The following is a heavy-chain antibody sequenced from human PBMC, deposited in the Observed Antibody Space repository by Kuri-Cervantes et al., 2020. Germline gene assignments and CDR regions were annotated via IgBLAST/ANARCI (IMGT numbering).Heavy chain of an antibody. CDR2: ISAYNGDA. CDR3: AREEGVYNNPWYLAY. V-gene: IGHV1-18*01. J-gene: IGHJ4*02. CDR1: GYTFTSYG. Sequence: ASVKVSCKASGYTFTSYGISWVRQAPGQGLEWMGWISAYNGDANYAQKFQGRVTMTTDTSSSTAYMELRSLRSDDTAVYFCAREEGVYNNPWYLAYWGQGTPVTVSS. D-gene: IGHD6-13*01.